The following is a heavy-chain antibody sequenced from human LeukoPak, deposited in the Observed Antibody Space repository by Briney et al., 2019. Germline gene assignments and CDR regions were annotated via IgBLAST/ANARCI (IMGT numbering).Heavy chain of an antibody. Sequence: GGTLRLSCAASGFTFGSHGMNWVRQALGKGLEWVSGISPNGVITYYADSVKGRFTISRDNSKGTVYLQMNSLRPEDTAVYYCAKDDAWLQFGDWGRGTLVTVSS. CDR2: ISPNGVIT. J-gene: IGHJ4*02. V-gene: IGHV3-23*01. D-gene: IGHD5-24*01. CDR1: GFTFGSHG. CDR3: AKDDAWLQFGD.